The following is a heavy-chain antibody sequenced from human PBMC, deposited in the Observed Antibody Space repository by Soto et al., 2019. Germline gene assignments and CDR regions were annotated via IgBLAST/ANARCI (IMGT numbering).Heavy chain of an antibody. D-gene: IGHD2-21*01. J-gene: IGHJ4*02. V-gene: IGHV1-18*04. CDR2: ISAYNGTT. CDR3: ARDLWKPPPDY. CDR1: GYTFTSYG. Sequence: QVQLVQSGAEVKKPGASVKVSCKASGYTFTSYGISWVRQAPGQGLEWMGWISAYNGTTNYAQKRQGRVTITTDTATSTAYMWLRSLRSGDTAVYYCARDLWKPPPDYWGQGTLVTVSS.